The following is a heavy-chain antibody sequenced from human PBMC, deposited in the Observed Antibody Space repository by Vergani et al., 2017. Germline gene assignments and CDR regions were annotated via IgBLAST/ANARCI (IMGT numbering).Heavy chain of an antibody. J-gene: IGHJ4*02. V-gene: IGHV2-5*08. CDR1: GFSLSNARMG. Sequence: QVTLKESGPVLVKPTETLTLTCTVSGFSLSNARMGVSWIRQPPGKALEWLALIYWDDDKRYSPSLKSRLTITKDTAKNQVVLTMTNMDPVDTATYYCAHSLTQYSSSWYFDYWGQGTLVTVSS. CDR2: IYWDDDK. CDR3: AHSLTQYSSSWYFDY. D-gene: IGHD6-13*01.